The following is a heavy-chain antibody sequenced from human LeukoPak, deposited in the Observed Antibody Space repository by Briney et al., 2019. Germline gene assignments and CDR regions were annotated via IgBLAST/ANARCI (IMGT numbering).Heavy chain of an antibody. CDR3: ARGVDNYDGSVDAFLI. J-gene: IGHJ3*02. CDR1: GYTFTRYG. CDR2: ISVHGGNA. D-gene: IGHD3-22*01. Sequence: ASVKVSCKASGYTFTRYGINWVRQAPGERLEWMGWISVHGGNANYAQKVQGRVTMTRDISTSTAYMELRSLRPDDTAVYFCARGVDNYDGSVDAFLIWGQGTPVTVSS. V-gene: IGHV1-18*01.